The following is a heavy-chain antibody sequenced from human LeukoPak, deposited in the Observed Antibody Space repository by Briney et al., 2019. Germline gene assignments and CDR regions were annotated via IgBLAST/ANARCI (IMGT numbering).Heavy chain of an antibody. V-gene: IGHV1-18*04. D-gene: IGHD3-10*01. CDR3: ARLWFGELSAGDYFDY. Sequence: ASVKVSCKASGYTFTGHYIHWVRQAPGQGLEWMGWISAYNGNTNYAQKLQGRVTMTTDTSTSTAYMELRSLRSDDTAVYYCARLWFGELSAGDYFDYWGQGTLVTVSS. CDR2: ISAYNGNT. CDR1: GYTFTGHY. J-gene: IGHJ4*02.